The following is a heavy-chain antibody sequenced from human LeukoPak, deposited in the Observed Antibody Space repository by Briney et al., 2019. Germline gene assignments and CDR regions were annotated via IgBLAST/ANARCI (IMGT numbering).Heavy chain of an antibody. CDR3: AKDPHPYGDSVGGYHFDY. D-gene: IGHD4-17*01. J-gene: IGHJ4*02. Sequence: GGSLRLSCAASGFTFTDYAMNWVRQAPGKGLEWVSGINYGGDNTYYADSVKGRFTISRDNPRNTLNLALNSLRAEDTAVYYCAKDPHPYGDSVGGYHFDYWGQGTLVTVSS. CDR1: GFTFTDYA. V-gene: IGHV3-23*01. CDR2: INYGGDNT.